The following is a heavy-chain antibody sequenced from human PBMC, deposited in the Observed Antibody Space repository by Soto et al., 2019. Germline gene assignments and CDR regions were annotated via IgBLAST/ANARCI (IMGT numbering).Heavy chain of an antibody. Sequence: QLQLQESGSGLVKPSQTLSLTFAVSGGSISSGGYSWSWIRQPQGKGLEGIGYIYHSGRTYYNPSLKSRDTISVDRSNNQFYLKLSSVTAADTAVYYCARGNAYCSGGSCPDTNCSPGSCWYFDLWGRGTLVTGSS. D-gene: IGHD2-15*01. CDR1: GGSISSGGYS. CDR3: ARGNAYCSGGSCPDTNCSPGSCWYFDL. CDR2: IYHSGRT. V-gene: IGHV4-30-2*01. J-gene: IGHJ2*01.